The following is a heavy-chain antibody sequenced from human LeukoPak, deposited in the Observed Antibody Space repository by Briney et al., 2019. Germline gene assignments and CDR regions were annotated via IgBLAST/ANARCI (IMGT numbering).Heavy chain of an antibody. CDR1: GFTFSSYG. CDR2: IWYDGSNK. Sequence: GGSLRLSCAASGFTFSSYGMHWVRQAPGKGGEWVAVIWYDGSNKYYADSVKGRFTISRDNSKNTLYMQMNSLRAEDTAVYYCARNYYDSSGYPYYYYGMDVWGQGTTVTVSS. V-gene: IGHV3-33*01. J-gene: IGHJ6*02. D-gene: IGHD3-22*01. CDR3: ARNYYDSSGYPYYYYGMDV.